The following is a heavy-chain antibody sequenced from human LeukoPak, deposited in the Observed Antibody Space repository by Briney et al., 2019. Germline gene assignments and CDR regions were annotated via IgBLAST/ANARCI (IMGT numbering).Heavy chain of an antibody. V-gene: IGHV4-38-2*02. D-gene: IGHD2-2*01. CDR1: GYSISSGYY. CDR3: AREGVHCSSTGCYENFDY. CDR2: IYHSGST. Sequence: SETLSLTCTVSGYSISSGYYWGWIRQPPGKGLEWIGSIYHSGSTYYNPSPKSRVTISVDTSKNQFSLKLSSVTAADTAVYYCAREGVHCSSTGCYENFDYWGQGTLVTVSS. J-gene: IGHJ4*02.